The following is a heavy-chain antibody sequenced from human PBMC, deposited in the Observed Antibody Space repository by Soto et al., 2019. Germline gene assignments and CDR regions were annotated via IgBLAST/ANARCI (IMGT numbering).Heavy chain of an antibody. V-gene: IGHV4-34*01. CDR1: GGSFSGYY. Sequence: SETLSLTCAVYGGSFSGYYRSWIRQPPGKGLEWIGEINHSGSTNYNPSLKSRVTISVDRYKNQFSLMLSSVTAADTDVYYCARGSNALGNYYGSWSYFLFDYWGQGTLVTVSS. CDR2: INHSGST. D-gene: IGHD3-10*01. CDR3: ARGSNALGNYYGSWSYFLFDY. J-gene: IGHJ4*02.